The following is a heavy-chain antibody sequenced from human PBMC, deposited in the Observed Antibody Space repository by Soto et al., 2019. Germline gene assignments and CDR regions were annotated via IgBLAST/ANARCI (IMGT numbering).Heavy chain of an antibody. V-gene: IGHV4-39*01. CDR1: GVSIINTSYY. CDR2: VYFDGTT. CDR3: ARHGSS. Sequence: PSETLSLTCNVSGVSIINTSYYWGWIRQPPGKGLEWIGTVYFDGTTFYNPSLKSRLIIPVDTSKNQFSLSLTSVTSADTAFYYCARHGSSWGQGTLVTVSS. J-gene: IGHJ5*02.